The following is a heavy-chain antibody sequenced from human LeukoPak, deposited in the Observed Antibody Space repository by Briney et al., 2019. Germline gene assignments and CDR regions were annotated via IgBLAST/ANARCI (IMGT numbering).Heavy chain of an antibody. V-gene: IGHV3-11*01. CDR3: GRDFGLVGTKRSFDL. J-gene: IGHJ3*01. Sequence: PGTSLRLSCAASGFTFTDYYMGWIRQAPGKGLEWLSYISGSGTTIFYADSVKGRFTISRDNAKNSVDLQMNSLRAEDTAVYYCGRDFGLVGTKRSFDLWGQGTMVTVSS. CDR1: GFTFTDYY. D-gene: IGHD1-7*01. CDR2: ISGSGTTI.